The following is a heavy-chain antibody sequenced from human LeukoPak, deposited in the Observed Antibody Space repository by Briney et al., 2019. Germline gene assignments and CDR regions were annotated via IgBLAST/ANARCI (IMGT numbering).Heavy chain of an antibody. D-gene: IGHD3-9*01. CDR2: IKSKTDGGTT. V-gene: IGHV3-15*07. J-gene: IGHJ6*02. CDR3: TTARRNHDILTGYPYYHYGMDV. Sequence: GGSLRLSCAASGFTFNNAWMNWVRQAPGKGLEWVGRIKSKTDGGTTDYAAPVKGRFTISRDDSKNTLYLQMNSLKTEDTAVYYCTTARRNHDILTGYPYYHYGMDVWGQGTTVTVSS. CDR1: GFTFNNAW.